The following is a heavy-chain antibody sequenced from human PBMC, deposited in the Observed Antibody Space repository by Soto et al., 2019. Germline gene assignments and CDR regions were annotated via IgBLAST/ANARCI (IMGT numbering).Heavy chain of an antibody. V-gene: IGHV3-30-3*01. CDR3: ARGRVIDH. J-gene: IGHJ4*02. D-gene: IGHD6-13*01. CDR2: MSYDGNDK. CDR1: GFIFSSYA. Sequence: QVQLVESGGGVVQPGRSLRLSCAASGFIFSSYAMHWVRQAPGKGLEWVAIMSYDGNDKYYADSVKGRFTISRDNSKDTLYLQMNSLRAEDTAVYYCARGRVIDHWGQGTLVTVSS.